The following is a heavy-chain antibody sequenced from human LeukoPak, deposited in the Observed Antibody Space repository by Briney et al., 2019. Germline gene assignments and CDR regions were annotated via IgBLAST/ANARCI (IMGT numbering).Heavy chain of an antibody. J-gene: IGHJ4*02. CDR1: GYSISSGYY. V-gene: IGHV4-38-2*02. D-gene: IGHD3-10*01. CDR2: IYHSGNT. Sequence: SETLSLTCTVSGYSISSGYYWGWIRQPPGKGLEWIGSIYHSGNTYYNPSLKSRVTISVDTSKNQFSLKLSSVTAADTAVYYCARDTLLWFGELGDYWGQGTLVTVSS. CDR3: ARDTLLWFGELGDY.